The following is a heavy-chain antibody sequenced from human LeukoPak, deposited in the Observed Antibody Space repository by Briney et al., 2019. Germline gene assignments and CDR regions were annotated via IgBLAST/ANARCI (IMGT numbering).Heavy chain of an antibody. CDR1: GFTVSSNY. J-gene: IGHJ5*02. Sequence: PGGSLRLSCAASGFTVSSNYMSWVRQPPGKGLEWIGEINHSGSTNYNPSLKSRVTISVDTSKNQFSLKLSSVTAADTAVYYCARRRITMIVMFDPWGQGTLVTVSS. D-gene: IGHD3-22*01. CDR3: ARRRITMIVMFDP. V-gene: IGHV4-34*01. CDR2: INHSGST.